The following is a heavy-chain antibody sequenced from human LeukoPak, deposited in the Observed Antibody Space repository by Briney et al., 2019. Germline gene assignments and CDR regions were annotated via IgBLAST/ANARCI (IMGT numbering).Heavy chain of an antibody. Sequence: SVKVSCKASGGTFSSYAINWVRQAPGQGLEWMGGIIPIFGTPNYAQKFQGRVTITADESTSTAYMELSSLRSEDTAVYYCVRNYYDSSGYYYVLPYGMDVWGQGTTVTVSS. CDR2: IIPIFGTP. J-gene: IGHJ6*02. V-gene: IGHV1-69*01. CDR1: GGTFSSYA. CDR3: VRNYYDSSGYYYVLPYGMDV. D-gene: IGHD3-22*01.